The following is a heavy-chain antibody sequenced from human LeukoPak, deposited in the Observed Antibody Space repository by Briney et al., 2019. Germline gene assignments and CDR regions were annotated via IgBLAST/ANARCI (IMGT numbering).Heavy chain of an antibody. V-gene: IGHV4-34*01. CDR2: INHSGST. CDR1: GGSFSGYY. CDR3: ARHLRGMVYAMGLGWYFDL. J-gene: IGHJ2*01. Sequence: PSETLSLTCAVYGGSFSGYYWSWIRQPPGKGLEWIGEINHSGSTNYNPSLKSRVTISVDTSRNQFSLKLSSVTAADTAVYYCARHLRGMVYAMGLGWYFDLWGRGTLVTVSS. D-gene: IGHD2-8*01.